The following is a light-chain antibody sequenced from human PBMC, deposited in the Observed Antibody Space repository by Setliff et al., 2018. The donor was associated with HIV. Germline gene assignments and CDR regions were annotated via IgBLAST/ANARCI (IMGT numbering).Light chain of an antibody. CDR1: SSNIGVNV. CDR2: NNY. V-gene: IGLV1-44*01. J-gene: IGLJ1*01. Sequence: QSALSQPPSASGTPGQRVTISCSGSSSNIGVNVVNWYQHLPGTSPKLLIYNNYQRPSGVPDRFSGSKSGSSGSLAISGLQSEDEADYFCCSFANSYTSFYVFGTGTKVTVL. CDR3: CSFANSYTSFYV.